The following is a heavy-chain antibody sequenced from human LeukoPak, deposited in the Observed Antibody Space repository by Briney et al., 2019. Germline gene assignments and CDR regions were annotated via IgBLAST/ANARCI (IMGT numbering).Heavy chain of an antibody. CDR2: MNPNSGNT. Sequence: ASVKVSCKASGHTFTSYDINWVRQATGQGLEWMGWMNPNSGNTGYAQKFQGRVTITRNTSISTAYMELSSLRSEDTAVYYCARGGSYSSEDWFDPWGQGTLVTVSS. V-gene: IGHV1-8*03. J-gene: IGHJ5*02. D-gene: IGHD6-19*01. CDR3: ARGGSYSSEDWFDP. CDR1: GHTFTSYD.